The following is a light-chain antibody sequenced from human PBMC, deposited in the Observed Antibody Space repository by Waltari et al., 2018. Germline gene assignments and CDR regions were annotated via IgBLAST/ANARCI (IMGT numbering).Light chain of an antibody. CDR1: QSLLHNSNNRNY. CDR2: WAS. Sequence: DIVMTQSPDSLAVSLGERATINCKSGQSLLHNSNNRNYLAWYQQKPGQSPMLLIYWASTRESGVPDRFSGSGSGTDFTLTISSLQAEDVAIYYCQQYYSTWTFGQGTKVEIK. J-gene: IGKJ1*01. CDR3: QQYYSTWT. V-gene: IGKV4-1*01.